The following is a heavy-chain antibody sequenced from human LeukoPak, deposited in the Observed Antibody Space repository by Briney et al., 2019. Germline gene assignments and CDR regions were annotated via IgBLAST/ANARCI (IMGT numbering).Heavy chain of an antibody. D-gene: IGHD3-10*01. V-gene: IGHV3-21*04. J-gene: IGHJ4*02. CDR2: ISSSSSYI. CDR3: AKVGRYYYGSGSYYTLHYFDY. CDR1: GFTFSSYS. Sequence: GGSLRLSCAASGFTFSSYSMNWVRQAPGKGLEWVSSISSSSSYIYYADSVKGRFTISRDNSKNTLYLQMNSLRAEDTAVYYCAKVGRYYYGSGSYYTLHYFDYWGQGTLVTVSS.